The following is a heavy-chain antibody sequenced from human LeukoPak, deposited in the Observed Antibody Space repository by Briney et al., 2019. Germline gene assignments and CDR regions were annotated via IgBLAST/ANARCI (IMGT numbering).Heavy chain of an antibody. D-gene: IGHD6-19*01. CDR3: ARPRGSRSGRYNFDY. Sequence: GESLKISCKGSGYSFTSYWIGWVRQMPGKGLEWMGIIYPGDSDTRYSPSFQGQVTISADKSISTAYLQWSSLKASDTAMYYCARPRGSRSGRYNFDYWGQGTLVTVSS. V-gene: IGHV5-51*01. CDR2: IYPGDSDT. CDR1: GYSFTSYW. J-gene: IGHJ4*02.